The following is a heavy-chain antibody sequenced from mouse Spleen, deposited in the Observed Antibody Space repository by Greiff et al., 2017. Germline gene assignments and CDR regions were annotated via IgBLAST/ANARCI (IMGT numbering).Heavy chain of an antibody. V-gene: IGHV1-82*01. CDR2: IYPGDGDT. CDR3: ARVRLQDFDY. J-gene: IGHJ2*01. D-gene: IGHD2-4*01. CDR1: GYAFSSSW. Sequence: QVQLQQSGPELVKPGASVKISCKASGYAFSSSWMNWVKQRPGKGLEWIGRIYPGDGDTNYNGKFKGKATLTADKSSSTAYMQLSSLTSEDSAVYFCARVRLQDFDYWGQGTTLTVSS.